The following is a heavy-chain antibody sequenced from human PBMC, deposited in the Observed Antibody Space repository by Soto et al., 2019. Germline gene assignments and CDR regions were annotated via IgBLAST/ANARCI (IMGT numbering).Heavy chain of an antibody. CDR3: ARGTFYSDTSAYYLDF. CDR2: IYQSGST. J-gene: IGHJ4*02. V-gene: IGHV4-30-2*01. CDR1: GGSINFGGYS. D-gene: IGHD3-22*01. Sequence: SETLSLTCTVSGGSINFGGYSWSWIRQPPGKGLEWIGYIYQSGSTYYNPPLKSRVTISVDRSKSQFSLKVNSVTAADTAVYYCARGTFYSDTSAYYLDFWGQGTLVTVSS.